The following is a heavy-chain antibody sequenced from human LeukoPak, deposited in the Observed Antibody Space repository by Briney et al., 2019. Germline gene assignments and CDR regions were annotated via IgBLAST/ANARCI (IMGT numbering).Heavy chain of an antibody. J-gene: IGHJ5*02. D-gene: IGHD2-21*02. Sequence: SETLSLTCTVSGGSITGHYWTWIRQSPGKGLEWIGFVYDNGNTNYNSSLQSRITMSVDTSTNQLSLKMTSVTAADTAIYYCARVFRGVVTSNWFDPWGQGTLVTVSS. CDR2: VYDNGNT. CDR3: ARVFRGVVTSNWFDP. V-gene: IGHV4-59*11. CDR1: GGSITGHY.